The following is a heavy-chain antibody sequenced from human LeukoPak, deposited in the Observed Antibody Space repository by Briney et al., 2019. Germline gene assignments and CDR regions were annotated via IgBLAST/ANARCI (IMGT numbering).Heavy chain of an antibody. CDR1: GDIVSSNSAA. V-gene: IGHV6-1*01. CDR3: ARVEYYDSSGYLGRTPYFDY. Sequence: SQTLSLTCAISGDIVSSNSAAWNWIRQSPSRGLEWLGRTYYRSKLYNDYAVSVKSRITINPDTSKNQFSLQLNSVTPEDTAVYYCARVEYYDSSGYLGRTPYFDYWGQGTLVTVSS. CDR2: TYYRSKLYN. D-gene: IGHD3-22*01. J-gene: IGHJ4*02.